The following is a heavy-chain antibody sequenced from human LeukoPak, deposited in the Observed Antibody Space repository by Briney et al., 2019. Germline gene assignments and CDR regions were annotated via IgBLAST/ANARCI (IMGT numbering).Heavy chain of an antibody. CDR2: ISSSSSTI. J-gene: IGHJ4*02. Sequence: GGSLRLSCAASGFTFSSYSMNWVRQAPGKGLEWVSYISSSSSTIYYADSVKGRFTISRDNAKNSLYLQMNSLGAEDTAVYYCARDSSLYCSSTSCPDYFDYWGQGTLITVSS. D-gene: IGHD2-2*01. CDR3: ARDSSLYCSSTSCPDYFDY. V-gene: IGHV3-48*01. CDR1: GFTFSSYS.